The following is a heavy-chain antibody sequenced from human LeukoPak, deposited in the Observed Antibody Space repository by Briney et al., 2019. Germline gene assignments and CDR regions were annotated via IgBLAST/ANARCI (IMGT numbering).Heavy chain of an antibody. CDR2: INHSGST. V-gene: IGHV4-34*01. J-gene: IGHJ6*02. CDR1: GGSFSGYY. CDR3: ARGLWYGDLYYYYYYGMDV. D-gene: IGHD4-17*01. Sequence: SETLSLTCAVYGGSFSGYYWSWIRQPPGKGLEWIGEINHSGSTNYNPSLKSRVTISVDTSKNQFSLKLSSVTAADTAVYYCARGLWYGDLYYYYYYGMDVWGQGTTVTVSS.